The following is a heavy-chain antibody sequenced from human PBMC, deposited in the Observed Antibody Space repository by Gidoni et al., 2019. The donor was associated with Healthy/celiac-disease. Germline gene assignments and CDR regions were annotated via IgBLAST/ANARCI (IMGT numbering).Heavy chain of an antibody. CDR2: IYHSGST. V-gene: IGHV4-38-2*02. CDR1: GYSISSGYY. CDR3: ARVLLRSGSVYYYYGMDV. J-gene: IGHJ6*02. D-gene: IGHD2-15*01. Sequence: QVQLQESGPGLVKPSETLSLTCTVSGYSISSGYYWGWIRQPPGKGLEWIGSIYHSGSTYYNPSLKSRVTISVDTSKNQFSLKLSSVTAADTAVYYCARVLLRSGSVYYYYGMDVWGQGTTVTVSS.